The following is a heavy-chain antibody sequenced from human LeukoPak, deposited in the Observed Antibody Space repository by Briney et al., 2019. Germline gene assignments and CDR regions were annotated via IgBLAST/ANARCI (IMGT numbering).Heavy chain of an antibody. D-gene: IGHD3-22*01. V-gene: IGHV3-21*01. CDR2: ISSSSRYI. CDR3: ARDQASDYYDTSGYYYGFFDY. J-gene: IGHJ4*02. Sequence: GGSLRLSCSASGFTFSTYSMNWVRQAPGKGLEWVSSISSSSRYIYYADSVKGQFTISRDSSKNTLSLQMHSLRAEDTAVYYCARDQASDYYDTSGYYYGFFDYWSQGTLVTVSS. CDR1: GFTFSTYS.